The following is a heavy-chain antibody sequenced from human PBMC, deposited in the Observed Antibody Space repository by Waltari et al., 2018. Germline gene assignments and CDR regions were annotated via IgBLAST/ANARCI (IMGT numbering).Heavy chain of an antibody. CDR3: AKAPRSGIDF. V-gene: IGHV3-23*04. CDR2: VTKTGTT. Sequence: EVQLVESGGGLATPGGSLRLSCATSGFIFSDFAIHWVRQAPGKGLQWISTVTKTGTTFYTDSVRGRFTISRDNSNNTVSLQIRSLRPEDTAIYFCAKAPRSGIDFWGQGVLVTVSS. CDR1: GFIFSDFA. J-gene: IGHJ4*02.